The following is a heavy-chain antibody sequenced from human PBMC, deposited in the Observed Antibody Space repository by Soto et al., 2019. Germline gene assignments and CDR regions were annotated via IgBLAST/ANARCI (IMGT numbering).Heavy chain of an antibody. D-gene: IGHD3-3*01. CDR2: ISSNGGST. Sequence: PGGSLRLSCSASGFTFISYALHWFRHAPGKCLEXVSAISSNGGSTYYADSVKGRFTISRDNSKNTLYLQMSSLRAEDTAVYYCVKDLRAQTPSRFLESPDAFDIWGQGTMVTVSS. CDR1: GFTFISYA. V-gene: IGHV3-64D*06. CDR3: VKDLRAQTPSRFLESPDAFDI. J-gene: IGHJ3*02.